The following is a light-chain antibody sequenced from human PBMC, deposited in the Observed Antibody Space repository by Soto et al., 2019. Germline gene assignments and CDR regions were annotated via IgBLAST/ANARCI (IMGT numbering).Light chain of an antibody. CDR1: LGIGKF. J-gene: IGKJ1*01. V-gene: IGKV1-27*01. CDR3: QKYNSFPLT. CDR2: GAS. Sequence: NPMTQSPSSLSASVGDSVTITCRASLGIGKFLAWYQQRPGKVPKLLIYGASTLQSGVPSRFSGRGYVREFTLTISSLQPEDVATYYCQKYNSFPLTFGQGTEVELK.